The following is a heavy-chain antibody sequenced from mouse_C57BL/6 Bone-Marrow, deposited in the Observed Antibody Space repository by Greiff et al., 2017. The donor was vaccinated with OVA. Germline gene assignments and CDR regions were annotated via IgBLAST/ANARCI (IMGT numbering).Heavy chain of an antibody. V-gene: IGHV5-17*01. Sequence: EVHLVESGGGLVKPGGSLKLSCAASGFTFSDYGMHWVRQAPEKGLEWVAYISSGSSTIYYADTVKGRFTISRDNDMKTLFLQMTGLRSEDTAMYDCARGIPYYYGSSYGDAMADWGQGTSVTVSA. CDR2: ISSGSSTI. J-gene: IGHJ4*01. CDR3: ARGIPYYYGSSYGDAMAD. D-gene: IGHD1-1*01. CDR1: GFTFSDYG.